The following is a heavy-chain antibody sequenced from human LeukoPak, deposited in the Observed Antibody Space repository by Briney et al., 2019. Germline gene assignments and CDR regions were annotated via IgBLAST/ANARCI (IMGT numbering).Heavy chain of an antibody. CDR1: GYTFTSYY. J-gene: IGHJ4*02. V-gene: IGHV1-46*01. CDR2: INPSGGST. CDR3: ARGAAFSSGWSALDY. Sequence: ASVKVSCKASGYTFTSYYMHWVRQAPGQGLEWMGIINPSGGSTSYAQKFQGRVTMTRDMSTSTVYMEPSSLRSEDTAVYYCARGAAFSSGWSALDYWGQGTLVTVSS. D-gene: IGHD6-19*01.